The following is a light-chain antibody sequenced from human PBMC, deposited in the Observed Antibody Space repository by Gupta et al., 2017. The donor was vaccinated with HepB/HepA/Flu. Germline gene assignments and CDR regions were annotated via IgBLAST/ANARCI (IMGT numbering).Light chain of an antibody. Sequence: SVLTQPSSVSGTPGQRVVISCSGSSSNIGTNFVSWYQHLPGAAPRPLIYRSNQRPSRVPERFSGSKSGASASLAIGGLRSEDEADYYCVAWDDTQVGWVFGGGTRLTVL. V-gene: IGLV1-47*01. J-gene: IGLJ3*02. CDR3: VAWDDTQVGWV. CDR2: RSN. CDR1: SSNIGTNF.